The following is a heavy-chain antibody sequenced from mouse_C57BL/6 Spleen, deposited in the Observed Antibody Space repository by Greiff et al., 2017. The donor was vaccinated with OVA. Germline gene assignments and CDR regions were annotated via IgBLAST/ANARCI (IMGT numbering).Heavy chain of an antibody. D-gene: IGHD1-1*01. CDR3: ALGDYGSSWFAY. J-gene: IGHJ3*01. CDR1: GFSLTSYG. CDR2: IWGVGST. Sequence: VQLQQSGPGLVAPSQSLSITCTVSGFSLTSYGVDWVRQSPGKGLEWLGVIWGVGSTNYNSALKSRLSISKDNSKSQVFLKMNSLQTDDTAMYYCALGDYGSSWFAYWGQGTLVTVSA. V-gene: IGHV2-6*01.